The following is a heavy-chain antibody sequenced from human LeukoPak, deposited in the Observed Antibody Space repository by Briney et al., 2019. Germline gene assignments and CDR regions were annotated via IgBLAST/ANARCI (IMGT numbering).Heavy chain of an antibody. V-gene: IGHV4-39*01. D-gene: IGHD2-21*01. CDR1: GGSISTTTYY. CDR3: ARHYSDSNCYRLDAFDI. CDR2: IYYSGST. Sequence: SETLSLTCTVSGGSISTTTYYWDWIRQPPGKGLEYVGSIYYSGSTYYTPSLKSRVTISIDTAKNQFSLKLISVTAADTAVYFCARHYSDSNCYRLDAFDIWGQGTLVTVSS. J-gene: IGHJ3*02.